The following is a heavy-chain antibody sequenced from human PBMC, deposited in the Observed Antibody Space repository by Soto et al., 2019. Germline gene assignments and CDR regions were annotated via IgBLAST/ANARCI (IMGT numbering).Heavy chain of an antibody. Sequence: GESLKISCKGSGYRFSVYLIAWVRQMPGKGLEWLGIIYPGDSDTRYSPSLQGQVTISADKSISTAYLQWSSLKASDTAMYYCARREGATYFDYWGHGTLVTVS. J-gene: IGHJ4*01. CDR1: GYRFSVYL. CDR2: IYPGDSDT. CDR3: ARREGATYFDY. D-gene: IGHD1-26*01. V-gene: IGHV5-51*01.